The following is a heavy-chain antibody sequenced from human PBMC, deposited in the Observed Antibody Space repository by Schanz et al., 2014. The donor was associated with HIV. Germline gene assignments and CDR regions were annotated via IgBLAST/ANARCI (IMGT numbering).Heavy chain of an antibody. CDR3: AKDPTYGDYGGDAFDI. CDR2: ISVSGAST. Sequence: QVQLVESGGGVVQPGRSLRLSCAASGFTFSTYGMHWVRQAPGKGLEWVSAISVSGASTYYADSVKGRFTISRDNSKNTLYLQMNSLRAEDTAVYYCAKDPTYGDYGGDAFDIWGQGTMVTVSS. D-gene: IGHD4-17*01. J-gene: IGHJ3*02. CDR1: GFTFSTYG. V-gene: IGHV3-NL1*01.